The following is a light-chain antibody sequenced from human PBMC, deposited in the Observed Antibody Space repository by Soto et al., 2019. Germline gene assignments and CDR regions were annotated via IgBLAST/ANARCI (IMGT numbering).Light chain of an antibody. J-gene: IGKJ3*01. CDR2: GAS. Sequence: EIVLTQSPGTLSLSAGERLTLSCRASQTVSSSYLAWYQQKPGQAPRLLVYGASSSATGIPDRFSGSGSGTDFTLTISRLEPEDFAVYYCQQYGSSPFTFGPGTKVNIK. CDR3: QQYGSSPFT. CDR1: QTVSSSY. V-gene: IGKV3-20*01.